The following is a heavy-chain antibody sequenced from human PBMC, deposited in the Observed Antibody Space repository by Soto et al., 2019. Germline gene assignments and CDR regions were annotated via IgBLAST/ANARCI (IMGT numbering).Heavy chain of an antibody. D-gene: IGHD2-15*01. CDR2: IIPIFGTA. CDR1: GGTFSSYS. J-gene: IGHJ5*02. Sequence: SVKVSCKASGGTFSSYSISWVLQAPGQGLEWMGGIIPIFGTANYAQKFQGRVTITADKSTSTAYMELSSLRSEDTAVYYCARVEGAANWFDPWGQGTLVTVSS. V-gene: IGHV1-69*06. CDR3: ARVEGAANWFDP.